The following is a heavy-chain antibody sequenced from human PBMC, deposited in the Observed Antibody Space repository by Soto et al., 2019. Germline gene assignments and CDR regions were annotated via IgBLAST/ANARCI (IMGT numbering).Heavy chain of an antibody. Sequence: PSETLSLTCTVSGGSISSYYWSWIRQPPGKGLEWFGYIYYSGSTNYNPSLKSRVTISVDTSKNQFSLKLSSVTAADTAVYYCARSQGRRYDFWSGYAPYYFDYWGQGTLVTVSS. CDR3: ARSQGRRYDFWSGYAPYYFDY. D-gene: IGHD3-3*01. J-gene: IGHJ4*02. V-gene: IGHV4-59*01. CDR1: GGSISSYY. CDR2: IYYSGST.